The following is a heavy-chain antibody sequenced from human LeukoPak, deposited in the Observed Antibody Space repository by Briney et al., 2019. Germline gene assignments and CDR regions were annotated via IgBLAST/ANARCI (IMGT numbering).Heavy chain of an antibody. CDR2: ISYDGSNK. CDR3: AKGRGPYYYYGMDV. V-gene: IGHV3-30*18. Sequence: GRSLRLSCAASGFTFSSYGMHWVRQAPGKGLEWVAVISYDGSNKYYADSVKGRFTISRDNSKNTLYLQMNSLRAEDTAVYYCAKGRGPYYYYGMDVWGQGTLVTVSS. CDR1: GFTFSSYG. J-gene: IGHJ6*02. D-gene: IGHD5-12*01.